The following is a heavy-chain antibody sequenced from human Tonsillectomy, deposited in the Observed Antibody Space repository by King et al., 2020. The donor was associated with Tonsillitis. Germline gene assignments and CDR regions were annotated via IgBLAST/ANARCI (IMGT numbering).Heavy chain of an antibody. CDR2: IYYRGST. CDR3: ARDSIGYSYGEGAFDI. D-gene: IGHD5-18*01. V-gene: IGHV4-31*03. CDR1: GGSISSGGYY. Sequence: QLQESGPGLVKPSQTLSLTCTVSGGSISSGGYYWSWIRQHPGKGLEYIGFIYYRGSTYYNPSLSNRVSISVDTSKNQFSLKLSSVTAADTAVYYCARDSIGYSYGEGAFDIWGQGTMVTVSS. J-gene: IGHJ3*02.